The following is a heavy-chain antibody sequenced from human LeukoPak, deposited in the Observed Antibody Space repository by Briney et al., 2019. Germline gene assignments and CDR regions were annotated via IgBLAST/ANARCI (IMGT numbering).Heavy chain of an antibody. J-gene: IGHJ4*02. CDR1: GYTFTSYG. D-gene: IGHD2-2*02. V-gene: IGHV1-18*01. CDR3: ARDWYCSSTSCYTPDY. Sequence: ASVKVSCKASGYTFTSYGISWVRQAPGQGLEWMGRISAYNGNTNYAQKLQGRVTMTTDTSTSTAYMELRSLRSDDTAVYYCARDWYCSSTSCYTPDYWGQGTLVTVSS. CDR2: ISAYNGNT.